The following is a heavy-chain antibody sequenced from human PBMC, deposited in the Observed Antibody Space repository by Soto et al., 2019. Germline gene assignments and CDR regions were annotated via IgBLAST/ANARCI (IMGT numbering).Heavy chain of an antibody. J-gene: IGHJ3*02. V-gene: IGHV4-59*01. Sequence: SATLSLTCTVSGGSISSYYWSWIRQPPGKGLEWIGYIYYSGSTNYNPSLKSRVTISVDTSKNQFSLKLSSVTAADTAVYYCARRDYYDSKGGAFDIWGQGTMVTVSS. CDR1: GGSISSYY. D-gene: IGHD3-22*01. CDR3: ARRDYYDSKGGAFDI. CDR2: IYYSGST.